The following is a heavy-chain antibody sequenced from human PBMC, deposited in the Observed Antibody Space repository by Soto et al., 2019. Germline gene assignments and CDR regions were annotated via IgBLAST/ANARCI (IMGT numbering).Heavy chain of an antibody. V-gene: IGHV1-46*01. CDR3: ARVPIFGVVTIGLDY. CDR2: INPSGGST. CDR1: GYPFTRYY. J-gene: IGHJ4*02. D-gene: IGHD3-3*01. Sequence: QAQLVQSGAEVKKPGASVKVSCKTSGYPFTRYYIHWVRQAPGQGLEWMGVINPSGGSTRYAQKFQGRVTVTGDTSTSTVDMELSSLRSEDTAVYFCARVPIFGVVTIGLDYWGQGTLVTVSS.